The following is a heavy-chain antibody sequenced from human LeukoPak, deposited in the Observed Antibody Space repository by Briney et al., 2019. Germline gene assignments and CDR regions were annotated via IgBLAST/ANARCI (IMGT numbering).Heavy chain of an antibody. CDR2: IYYSGST. D-gene: IGHD3-10*01. CDR1: GGSISSYY. Sequence: PSETLSLTCTVSGGSISSYYWSWIRKPPGKGLEWIGYIYYSGSTNYNPSLKSRVTISVDTSKNQFSLKLSSVTAADTAVYYCARGTLLWFGGDAFDIWGQGTMVTVSS. J-gene: IGHJ3*02. CDR3: ARGTLLWFGGDAFDI. V-gene: IGHV4-59*01.